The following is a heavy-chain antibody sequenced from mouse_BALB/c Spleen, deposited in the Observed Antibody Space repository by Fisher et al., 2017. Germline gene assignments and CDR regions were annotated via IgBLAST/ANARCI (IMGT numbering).Heavy chain of an antibody. V-gene: IGHV1-39*01. CDR3: ARRRPYPGYFDY. J-gene: IGHJ2*01. Sequence: KFKGKATLTVDKSSSTAYMHLNSLTSEDSAVYYCARRRPYPGYFDYWGQGTTLTVSS.